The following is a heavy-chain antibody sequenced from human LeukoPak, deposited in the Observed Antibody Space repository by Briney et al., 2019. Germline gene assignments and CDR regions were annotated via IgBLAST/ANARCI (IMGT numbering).Heavy chain of an antibody. D-gene: IGHD3-10*01. CDR2: ISRSGSTK. J-gene: IGHJ4*02. CDR3: ASLWFGEPEDDY. Sequence: GGSLRLSCAASGFTFSDYNMRWIRQAPGKGLEWVSSISRSGSTKYYADSVKGRFTISRDNAKNSLFLQMNSLRAEDTAVYYCASLWFGEPEDDYWGQGTLVTVSS. V-gene: IGHV3-11*01. CDR1: GFTFSDYN.